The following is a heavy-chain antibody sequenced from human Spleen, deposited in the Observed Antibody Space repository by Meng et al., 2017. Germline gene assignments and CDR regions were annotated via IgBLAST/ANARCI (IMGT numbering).Heavy chain of an antibody. CDR2: IGGRTKSYAD. V-gene: IGHV3-73*01. CDR3: NIYIRGHI. D-gene: IGHD6-19*01. CDR1: GFMFSSYE. J-gene: IGHJ3*02. Sequence: GESLKISCAASGFMFSSYEMSWVRQAPGKGLEWVGRIGGRTKSYADAYAAPVRGRFTISRDDSRNTAYLQMNSLKTEDSAVYYYNIYIRGHIWGQGTRVTVSS.